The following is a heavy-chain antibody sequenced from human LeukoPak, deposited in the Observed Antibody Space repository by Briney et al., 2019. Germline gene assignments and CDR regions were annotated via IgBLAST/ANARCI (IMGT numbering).Heavy chain of an antibody. CDR1: GFTFKTYA. D-gene: IGHD3-9*01. V-gene: IGHV3-23*01. CDR2: ISGGGGGT. J-gene: IGHJ4*02. CDR3: AKFYDILTGYFDH. Sequence: GGSLRLSCAASGFTFKTYAMGWVRQSPGKGLEWVSSISGGGGGTYYAEFVKGRFTISRDNSKHTLYLQMNSLRAKDTAVYYCAKFYDILTGYFDHWGQGTLVTVSS.